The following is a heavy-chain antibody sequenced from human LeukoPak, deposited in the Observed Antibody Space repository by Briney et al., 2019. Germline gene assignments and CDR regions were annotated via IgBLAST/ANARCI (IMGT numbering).Heavy chain of an antibody. CDR3: ARDVHGDYGSGWFDP. Sequence: SVKVSCKPSGGTFNNSAISWVRQAPGQGLEWLGGIMPLFGTAVYAQKFQGRVTITKDESTRTVYLELTSLTSADTAVYYCARDVHGDYGSGWFDPWGQGTLVSVSS. V-gene: IGHV1-69*05. CDR2: IMPLFGTA. J-gene: IGHJ5*02. D-gene: IGHD4-17*01. CDR1: GGTFNNSA.